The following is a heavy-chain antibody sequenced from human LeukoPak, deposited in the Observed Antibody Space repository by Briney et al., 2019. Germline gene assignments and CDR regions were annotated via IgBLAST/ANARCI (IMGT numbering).Heavy chain of an antibody. J-gene: IGHJ5*02. D-gene: IGHD1-14*01. CDR1: RYTFTGYY. CDR2: INPNSGGT. Sequence: ASVKVSCKASRYTFTGYYMHWVRQAPGQGLEWMGWINPNSGGTNYAQKFQSRVTMTRDTSISTAYMELSRLRSDDTAVYYCARPGLYNALSWFDPWGQGTLVTVSS. V-gene: IGHV1-2*02. CDR3: ARPGLYNALSWFDP.